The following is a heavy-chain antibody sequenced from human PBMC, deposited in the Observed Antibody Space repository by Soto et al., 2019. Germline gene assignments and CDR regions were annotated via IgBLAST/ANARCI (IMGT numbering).Heavy chain of an antibody. V-gene: IGHV3-21*01. Sequence: EVQLVESGGGLVKPGGSLRLSCAASGFTFSSYSMNWVRQAPGKGLEWVSSISSSTSYIYYADSVKGRFTISRDNAKNSLYLQMNSLRAEDTAVYYCARGSLAVAGTGGFDYWGQGTLVIVSS. CDR3: ARGSLAVAGTGGFDY. CDR2: ISSSTSYI. D-gene: IGHD6-19*01. CDR1: GFTFSSYS. J-gene: IGHJ4*02.